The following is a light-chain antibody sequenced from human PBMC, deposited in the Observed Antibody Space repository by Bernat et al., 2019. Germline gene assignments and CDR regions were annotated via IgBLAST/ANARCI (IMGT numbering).Light chain of an antibody. CDR3: QKIKSYSWP. V-gene: IGKV1-9*01. J-gene: IGKJ1*01. CDR1: QGIATY. CDR2: AAS. Sequence: DIQLTQSPSFLSASVGDRVTITCRASQGIATYLAWYQQKPGKAPKLLIYAASTLQSGVPSRFSGSGSGTEFTLTISSLQPDDSATYYCQKIKSYSWPFGQGTKVETK.